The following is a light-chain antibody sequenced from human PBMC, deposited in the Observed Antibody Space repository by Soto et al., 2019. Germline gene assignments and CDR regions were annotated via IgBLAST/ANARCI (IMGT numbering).Light chain of an antibody. V-gene: IGKV1-39*01. J-gene: IGKJ4*02. CDR3: QQSYSRPLT. CDR1: QSITNY. CDR2: AAS. Sequence: DIQMTQSPSSLSASVGARVTITCRESQSITNYLNWYQQKVGKAPKLLIYAASTLQSGVPSRFSGIGSGTDFTLTINNLQPEDVATYYCQQSYSRPLTCGGGTKVE.